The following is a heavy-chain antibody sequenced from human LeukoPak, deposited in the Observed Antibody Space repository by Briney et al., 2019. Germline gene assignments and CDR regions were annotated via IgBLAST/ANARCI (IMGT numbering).Heavy chain of an antibody. D-gene: IGHD6-19*01. CDR1: GFTFSKYW. J-gene: IGHJ5*02. CDR2: INTDGTVT. V-gene: IGHV3-74*01. CDR3: ATKQLLGPPPDP. Sequence: GGSLRLSCAASGFTFSKYWMLWVRQAPAKGLESVSRINTDGTVTTFADSVKGRCNVSRDHADNTMFRQMNSVKDEDTAVYYCATKQLLGPPPDPWGQGTPVNV.